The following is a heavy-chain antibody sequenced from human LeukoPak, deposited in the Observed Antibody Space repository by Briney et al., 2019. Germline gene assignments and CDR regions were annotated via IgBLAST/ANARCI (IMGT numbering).Heavy chain of an antibody. CDR2: IYHSGST. CDR1: GGSISSNNW. V-gene: IGHV4-4*02. CDR3: ARGTYNWNVAVSDY. J-gene: IGHJ4*02. Sequence: PSETLSLTCAVSGGSISSNNWWSWVRQPPGKGLEWIGEIYHSGSTNYNPSLKSRVTISVDKSKNQFSLKLSSVTAADTAVYYCARGTYNWNVAVSDYWGQGTLVTVSS. D-gene: IGHD1-20*01.